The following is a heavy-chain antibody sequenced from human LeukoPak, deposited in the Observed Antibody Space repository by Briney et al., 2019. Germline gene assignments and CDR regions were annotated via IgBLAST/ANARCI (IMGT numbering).Heavy chain of an antibody. Sequence: GGSLRLSCAASGFTFDDYAMHWVRQAPGKGLEWVSLISGDGVSTYYADSVKGRITISRDNRKNSLYLLMNSLRTEDTALYYCAKDRLERTGFFLDCWGQGTLVTVSS. J-gene: IGHJ4*02. D-gene: IGHD6-19*01. CDR2: ISGDGVST. CDR1: GFTFDDYA. CDR3: AKDRLERTGFFLDC. V-gene: IGHV3-43*02.